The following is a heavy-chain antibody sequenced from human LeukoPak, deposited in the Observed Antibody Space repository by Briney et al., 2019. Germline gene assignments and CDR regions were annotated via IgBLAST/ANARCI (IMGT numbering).Heavy chain of an antibody. CDR2: IYHSVST. V-gene: IGHV4-30-2*01. CDR3: ARGGALLEWLPINLHFDP. Sequence: PSETLSLTCAVSGGSISSGGYSWSWIRQPPGKGLEWIGYIYHSVSTYYNPSLKSRVTISVDRSKNQFSLKLSSVTAADTAVYYCARGGALLEWLPINLHFDPWGQGTLVTVSS. D-gene: IGHD3-3*01. J-gene: IGHJ5*02. CDR1: GGSISSGGYS.